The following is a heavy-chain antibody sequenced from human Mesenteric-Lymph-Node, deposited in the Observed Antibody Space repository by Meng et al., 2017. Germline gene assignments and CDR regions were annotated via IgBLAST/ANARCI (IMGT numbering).Heavy chain of an antibody. J-gene: IGHJ6*02. D-gene: IGHD2-15*01. CDR2: ISSSGSTI. Sequence: GGSLRLSCAASGFTFSDYYMSWIRQAPGKGLEWVSYISSSGSTIYYADSVKGRFTISRDNAKNSLYLQMNSLRAEDTAVYYCASTRYCSGGSCYSYYYYGMDVWGQGTTVTVSS. CDR1: GFTFSDYY. V-gene: IGHV3-11*04. CDR3: ASTRYCSGGSCYSYYYYGMDV.